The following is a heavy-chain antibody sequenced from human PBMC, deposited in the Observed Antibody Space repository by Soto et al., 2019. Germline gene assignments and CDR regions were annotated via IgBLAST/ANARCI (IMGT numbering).Heavy chain of an antibody. CDR1: GFTFNTYG. Sequence: GGSLRLSCAASGFTFNTYGMTWVRQAPGKGLEWVSTVSGSGGGTYYADSVKGRFTISRVSSKNTMYLQMSNLRAEDTAVYFCARIGPYCGGDCYPDFDFWGLGTTVTV. J-gene: IGHJ4*02. V-gene: IGHV3-23*01. D-gene: IGHD2-21*02. CDR2: VSGSGGGT. CDR3: ARIGPYCGGDCYPDFDF.